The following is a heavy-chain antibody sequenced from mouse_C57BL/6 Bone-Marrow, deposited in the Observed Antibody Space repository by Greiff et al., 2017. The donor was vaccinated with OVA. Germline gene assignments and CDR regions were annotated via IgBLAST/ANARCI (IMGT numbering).Heavy chain of an antibody. CDR2: ISYDGSN. J-gene: IGHJ3*01. CDR3: ARGPIYYGNPWFAY. V-gene: IGHV3-6*01. D-gene: IGHD2-1*01. CDR1: GYSITSGYY. Sequence: EVQVVESGPGLVKPSQSLSLTCSVTGYSITSGYYWNWIRQFPGNKLEWMGYISYDGSNNYNPSLKNRISITRDTSKNQFFLKLNSVTTEDTATYYCARGPIYYGNPWFAYWGQGTLVTVSA.